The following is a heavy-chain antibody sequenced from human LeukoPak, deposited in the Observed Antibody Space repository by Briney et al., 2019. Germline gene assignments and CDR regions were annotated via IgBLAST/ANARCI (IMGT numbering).Heavy chain of an antibody. J-gene: IGHJ4*02. CDR1: GFTFSSYS. CDR3: AKDRGNDYGVFDY. Sequence: GGSLRLSCAASGFTFSSYSMNWVRQTPGKGLEWISYISSGSGTTYYGDSVQGRFITSRDNAKNSLHLQMNSLRDEDTGVYYCAKDRGNDYGVFDYWGQGTLVTASS. CDR2: ISSGSGTT. D-gene: IGHD4-17*01. V-gene: IGHV3-48*02.